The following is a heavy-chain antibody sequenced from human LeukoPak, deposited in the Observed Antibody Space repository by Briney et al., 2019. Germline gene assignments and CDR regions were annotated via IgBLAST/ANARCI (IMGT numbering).Heavy chain of an antibody. Sequence: ASETLSLTCAVYGGSFSGYYWSWIRQPPGKGLEWIGEINHSGSTNYNPSLKSRVTISVDTSKNQFSLKLSSVTAADTAVYYCARADGSGSYDAFDIWGQGTMVTVYS. J-gene: IGHJ3*02. CDR3: ARADGSGSYDAFDI. CDR1: GGSFSGYY. D-gene: IGHD3-10*01. V-gene: IGHV4-34*01. CDR2: INHSGST.